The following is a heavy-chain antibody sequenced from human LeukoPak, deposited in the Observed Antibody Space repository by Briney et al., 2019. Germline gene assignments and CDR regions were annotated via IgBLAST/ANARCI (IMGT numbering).Heavy chain of an antibody. CDR1: GGSISSYY. J-gene: IGHJ4*02. CDR2: IYYSGST. V-gene: IGHV4-59*12. CDR3: ARGGYSRDFDY. Sequence: SETLSLTCTVSGGSISSYYWSWIRQPPGKGLGWIGYIYYSGSTNYNPSLKSRVTISVDTSKNQFSLKLSSVTAADTAVYYCARGGYSRDFDYWGQGTLVTVSS. D-gene: IGHD6-13*01.